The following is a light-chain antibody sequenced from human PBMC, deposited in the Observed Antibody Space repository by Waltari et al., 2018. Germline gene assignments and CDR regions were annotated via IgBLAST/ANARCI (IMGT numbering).Light chain of an antibody. CDR2: GAS. Sequence: EIVLAQSPGTLSLSPGERATLSCRASKSVDSTYLSCYQQKPGQAPRLLISGASRRATGIPDRFSGSGSGADFTLTISRLEPEDFAVYYCQQYGSSPFTFGPGTKVDIK. CDR3: QQYGSSPFT. J-gene: IGKJ3*01. CDR1: KSVDSTY. V-gene: IGKV3-20*01.